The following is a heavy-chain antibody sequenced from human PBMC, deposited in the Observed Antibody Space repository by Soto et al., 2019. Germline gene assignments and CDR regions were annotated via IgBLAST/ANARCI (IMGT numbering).Heavy chain of an antibody. V-gene: IGHV3-33*01. CDR2: IWYDGSNK. D-gene: IGHD3-10*01. J-gene: IGHJ6*02. CDR3: ARDLNHYDSGSYPHGMDV. CDR1: GYTFSSYG. Sequence: QVQLVESGGGVVQPGRSLRLSCAASGYTFSSYGMHWVRQAPGKGLEWVAVIWYDGSNKYYAESVKGRFTISRDNSKNTVYLQTNSLRAEDTAVYYCARDLNHYDSGSYPHGMDVWGQGTTVTVSS.